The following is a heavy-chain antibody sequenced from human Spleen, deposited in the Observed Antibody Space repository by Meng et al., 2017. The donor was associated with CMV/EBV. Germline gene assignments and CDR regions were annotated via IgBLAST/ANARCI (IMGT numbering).Heavy chain of an antibody. J-gene: IGHJ6*02. CDR2: IIPILGIA. V-gene: IGHV1-69*10. CDR1: GGTFSSYA. D-gene: IGHD2-2*01. Sequence: SVKVSCKASGGTFSSYAISWVRQAPGQGLEWMGGIIPILGIANYAQKFQGRVTITADKSTSTAYMELSSLRSEDTAVYYCARARYCSSTGCYREMDYYYGMDVWGQGTTVTVSS. CDR3: ARARYCSSTGCYREMDYYYGMDV.